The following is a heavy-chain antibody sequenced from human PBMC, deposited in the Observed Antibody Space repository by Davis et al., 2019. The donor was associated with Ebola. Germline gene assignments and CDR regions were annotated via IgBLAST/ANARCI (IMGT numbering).Heavy chain of an antibody. V-gene: IGHV3-21*04. CDR2: ISSSSSYI. Sequence: PGGSLRLSCAASGFTFISYSMNWVRQAPGKGLEWVSSISSSSSYIYYADSVKGRFTISRDNSKNTLYLQMNSLRAEDTAVYYCARDGGYVSPPDYWGQGTLVTVSS. CDR3: ARDGGYVSPPDY. J-gene: IGHJ4*02. D-gene: IGHD3-16*01. CDR1: GFTFISYS.